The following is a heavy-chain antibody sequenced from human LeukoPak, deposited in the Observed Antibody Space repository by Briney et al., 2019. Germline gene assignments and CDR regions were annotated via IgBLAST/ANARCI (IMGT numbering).Heavy chain of an antibody. J-gene: IGHJ4*02. CDR3: VRDDLGSLDY. CDR2: IKKDESEK. V-gene: IGHV3-7*01. D-gene: IGHD1-26*01. Sequence: GGSLRLSCAASGFTFSSYSMNWVRQAPGKGPEWVANIKKDESEKYYVQSVKGRFTISRDNAKNTLFLQMNSLRAEDTAVYYCVRDDLGSLDYWGQGTLVTVSS. CDR1: GFTFSSYS.